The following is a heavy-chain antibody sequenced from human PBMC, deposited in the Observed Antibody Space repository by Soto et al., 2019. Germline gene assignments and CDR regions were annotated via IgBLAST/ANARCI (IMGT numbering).Heavy chain of an antibody. V-gene: IGHV1-46*01. Sequence: ASVKVSCKASGYSFTDYHIHWVRQAPGQGREWMGIINPSGGSTSYAQKFQGRVTMTRDTSTSTVYMELSSLRSEDTAVYYCARWRVGAAAPLGWDYYYYGMDVWGQGTTGTVSS. J-gene: IGHJ6*02. D-gene: IGHD6-13*01. CDR3: ARWRVGAAAPLGWDYYYYGMDV. CDR2: INPSGGST. CDR1: GYSFTDYH.